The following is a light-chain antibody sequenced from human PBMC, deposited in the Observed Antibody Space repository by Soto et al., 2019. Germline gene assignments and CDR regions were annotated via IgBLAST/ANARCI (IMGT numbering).Light chain of an antibody. CDR2: AAS. J-gene: IGKJ1*01. V-gene: IGKV1-39*01. Sequence: DIQMTQSPSSLSASVGDRVTITCRASQSISSYLNWYQQKPGKAPKLLMYAASSLQSGVPSRFSGSGSGTDFTLTISSLHPEDFATYYCQQSYRTLWTFGQGTKVEIK. CDR1: QSISSY. CDR3: QQSYRTLWT.